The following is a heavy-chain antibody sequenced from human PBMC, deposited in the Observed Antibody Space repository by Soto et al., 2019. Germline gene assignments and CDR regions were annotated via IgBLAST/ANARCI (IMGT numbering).Heavy chain of an antibody. V-gene: IGHV4-31*03. Sequence: PSETLSLTCTVSGGSISSGGYYWSWNRQHPGKGLEWIGYIYYSGSTYYNPSLKSRVTISVDTSKNQFSLKLSSVTAADTAVYYCASDYYYYGMDVWGQGTTVTVSS. CDR3: ASDYYYYGMDV. CDR2: IYYSGST. CDR1: GGSISSGGYY. J-gene: IGHJ6*02.